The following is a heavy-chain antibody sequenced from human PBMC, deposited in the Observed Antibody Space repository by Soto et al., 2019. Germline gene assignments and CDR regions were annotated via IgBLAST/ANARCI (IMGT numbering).Heavy chain of an antibody. CDR3: ARIRYFDWSKRVYYGMDV. CDR1: GFSLSNARMG. D-gene: IGHD3-9*01. CDR2: IFSNDEK. V-gene: IGHV2-26*01. Sequence: QVTLKESGPVLVKPTETLTLTCTVSGFSLSNARMGVSWIRQPPGKALEWLAHIFSNDEKSYSTSLKSRLTISKDTSKSQVVLTMTNMDPVDTATYYCARIRYFDWSKRVYYGMDVWGQGTTVTVSS. J-gene: IGHJ6*02.